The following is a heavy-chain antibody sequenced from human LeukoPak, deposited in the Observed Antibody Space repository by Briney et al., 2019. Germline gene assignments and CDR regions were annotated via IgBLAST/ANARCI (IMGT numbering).Heavy chain of an antibody. V-gene: IGHV3-23*01. Sequence: GGSLRLSCAASGFTFSSYAMSWVRQAPGKGLEWVSIISGSGDYTNYADSVKGRFTISRDNSKNTFYVQMNSLRAEDTAVYYCAKGNRSGSENWGQGTLVTVSS. CDR2: ISGSGDYT. J-gene: IGHJ4*02. CDR1: GFTFSSYA. CDR3: AKGNRSGSEN. D-gene: IGHD1-1*01.